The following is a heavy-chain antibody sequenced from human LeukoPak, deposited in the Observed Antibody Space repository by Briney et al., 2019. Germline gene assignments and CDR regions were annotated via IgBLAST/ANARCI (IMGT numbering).Heavy chain of an antibody. CDR1: GGSISSYY. V-gene: IGHV4-4*07. CDR2: IYYSGST. D-gene: IGHD6-13*01. CDR3: ASNPGIAAAGTDNWFDP. J-gene: IGHJ5*02. Sequence: SETLSLTCTVSGGSISSYYWSWIRQPAGKGLEWIGRIYYSGSTNYNPSLKSRVTISVDTSKNQFSLKLSSVTAADTAVYYCASNPGIAAAGTDNWFDPWGQGTLVTVSS.